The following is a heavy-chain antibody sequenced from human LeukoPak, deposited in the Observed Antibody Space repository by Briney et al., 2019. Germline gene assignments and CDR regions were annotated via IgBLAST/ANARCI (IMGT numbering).Heavy chain of an antibody. D-gene: IGHD2-2*01. CDR1: GYSFTSYW. CDR3: ARSCTSTSCYLTDAFDI. Sequence: GESLKISCKGSGYSFTSYWIGWVRQMPGRGLEWMGIIYPGDSDTRYSPSFQGQATISADKSISTAYLQWSSLKASDTAMYYCARSCTSTSCYLTDAFDIWGQGTMVTVSS. CDR2: IYPGDSDT. V-gene: IGHV5-51*01. J-gene: IGHJ3*02.